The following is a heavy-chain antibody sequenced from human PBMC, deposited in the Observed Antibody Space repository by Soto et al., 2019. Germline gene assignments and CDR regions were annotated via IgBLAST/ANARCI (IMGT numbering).Heavy chain of an antibody. D-gene: IGHD6-6*01. CDR3: ARGEQLVHFDS. Sequence: ASVTDSCKASGSIFADYYVHWVRQAPGEGLEWMGRINPNGGGTNYAQKFEGWVTMTTDTSISTAYMELSRLNFDDTAVYYCARGEQLVHFDSWGQGTLVTVSS. V-gene: IGHV1-2*04. CDR1: GSIFADYY. J-gene: IGHJ4*01. CDR2: INPNGGGT.